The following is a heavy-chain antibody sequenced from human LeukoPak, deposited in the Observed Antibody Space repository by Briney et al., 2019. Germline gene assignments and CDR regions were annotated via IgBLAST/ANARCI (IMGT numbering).Heavy chain of an antibody. V-gene: IGHV1-69*01. J-gene: IGHJ4*02. CDR2: IIPIFGTA. D-gene: IGHD3-22*01. CDR3: ARGSHGSSGPPEGY. CDR1: ARTFSSYA. Sequence: SVNVSCTASARTFSSYAISWVRQAPGQGLEWMGGIIPIFGTANYVQKYQGRVTSTADESTGTAYMELSSLRSEDTAVYYCARGSHGSSGPPEGYWGQGTLVTVSS.